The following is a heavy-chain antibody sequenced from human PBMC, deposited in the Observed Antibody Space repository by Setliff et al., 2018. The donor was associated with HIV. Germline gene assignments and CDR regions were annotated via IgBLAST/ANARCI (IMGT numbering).Heavy chain of an antibody. D-gene: IGHD3-10*01. CDR3: ARLGYVSGGFYKTPGPYYFDY. CDR1: GGSMSSSSYY. Sequence: SETLSLTCTVSGGSMSSSSYYWGWIRQTPDKGLEWIGIIYYSGATYYSPSLTSRVTISVDTSRNQFSLKLRSVTAADMAAYYCARLGYVSGGFYKTPGPYYFDYWGQGALVTVSS. V-gene: IGHV4-39*01. CDR2: IYYSGAT. J-gene: IGHJ4*02.